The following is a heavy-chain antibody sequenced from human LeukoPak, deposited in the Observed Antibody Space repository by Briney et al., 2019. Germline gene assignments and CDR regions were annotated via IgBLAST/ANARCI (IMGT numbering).Heavy chain of an antibody. Sequence: GASVKVSCKASGYTFTGYYMHWVRQAPGQGLEWMGWINPNSGGTNYAQKFQGRVTMTRETSISTADMELSRLRSDDSAVYYCARAPGDDYTAIYFWDQGTLVTVSS. D-gene: IGHD4-11*01. CDR3: ARAPGDDYTAIYF. J-gene: IGHJ4*02. V-gene: IGHV1-2*02. CDR2: INPNSGGT. CDR1: GYTFTGYY.